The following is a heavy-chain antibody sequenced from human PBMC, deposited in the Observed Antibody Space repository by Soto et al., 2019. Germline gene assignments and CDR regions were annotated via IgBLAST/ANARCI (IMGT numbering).Heavy chain of an antibody. CDR3: ATYPRLEEILSKGGYYYYVMDV. D-gene: IGHD3-3*01. CDR2: IYYSGST. J-gene: IGHJ6*02. Sequence: QVQLQESGPGLVKPSETLSLTCTVSGGSISNNYWRWIRQPPGKGLEWIGDIYYSGSTHYDPSLKSRVTGSLATSKTPFSLMLSSVTAADTAVYYCATYPRLEEILSKGGYYYYVMDVWGQGTKVTVSS. CDR1: GGSISNNY. V-gene: IGHV4-59*01.